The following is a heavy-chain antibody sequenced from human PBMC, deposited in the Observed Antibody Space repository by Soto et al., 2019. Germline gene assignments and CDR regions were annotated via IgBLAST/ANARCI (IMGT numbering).Heavy chain of an antibody. V-gene: IGHV4-39*02. CDR3: ASHTFVGVIVVSYFDY. CDR2: IYYSGST. Sequence: QLQLQESGPGLVKPSETLSLTCTVSGGSISSSSYYWGWIRQPPGKGLEWIGSIYYSGSTYYNPSLKSRVTISVGTSKNHCSLKQSSVTAADTAVYYCASHTFVGVIVVSYFDYWGQGTLVTVAS. CDR1: GGSISSSSYY. J-gene: IGHJ4*02. D-gene: IGHD3-16*02.